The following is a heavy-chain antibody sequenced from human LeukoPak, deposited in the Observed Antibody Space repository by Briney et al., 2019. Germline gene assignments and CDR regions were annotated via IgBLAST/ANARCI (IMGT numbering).Heavy chain of an antibody. CDR1: GFTFSDYY. J-gene: IGHJ4*02. Sequence: GGSLRLSCAASGFTFSDYYMSWIRQAPGKGLEWVSYISSSGSAIYYADSVKGRFTISRDNAKNSLYLQMSSLRVEDTAVYYCARDPRGITALVDYFDYWGQGTLVTVSS. CDR3: ARDPRGITALVDYFDY. D-gene: IGHD5-18*01. CDR2: ISSSGSAI. V-gene: IGHV3-11*01.